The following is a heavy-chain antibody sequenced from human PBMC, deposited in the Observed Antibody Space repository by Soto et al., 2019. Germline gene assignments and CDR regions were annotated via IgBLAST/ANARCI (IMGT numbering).Heavy chain of an antibody. V-gene: IGHV4-39*01. CDR3: ASHYGSGSYYYYYYYGMDV. D-gene: IGHD3-10*01. J-gene: IGHJ6*02. Sequence: SETLSLTCTVSGGSISSSSYYWGWIRQPPGKGLEWIGSIYYSGSTYYNPSLKSRVTISVDTSKNQFSLKLSSVTAADTAVYYCASHYGSGSYYYYYYYGMDVWCQGTTVTVSS. CDR2: IYYSGST. CDR1: GGSISSSSYY.